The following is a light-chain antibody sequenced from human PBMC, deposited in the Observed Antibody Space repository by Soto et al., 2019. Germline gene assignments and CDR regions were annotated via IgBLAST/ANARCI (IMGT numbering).Light chain of an antibody. CDR3: AVWDDSLNGQV. CDR1: SSNIGTNT. V-gene: IGLV1-44*01. J-gene: IGLJ3*02. CDR2: SNN. Sequence: QSVLTQPPSASGTPGQRVTISCSGSSSNIGTNTVHWYQQLPGTAPKLFIYSNNQRPSGVPDRISGSKSGTSASLAISGLQSEDEADYYCAVWDDSLNGQVFGGGTQLTVL.